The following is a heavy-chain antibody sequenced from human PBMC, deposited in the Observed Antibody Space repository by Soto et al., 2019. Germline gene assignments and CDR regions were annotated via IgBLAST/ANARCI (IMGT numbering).Heavy chain of an antibody. V-gene: IGHV1-8*02. CDR1: GYTFTSYD. D-gene: IGHD2-15*01. Sequence: ASVKVSCKASGYTFTSYDINWVRQATGQGLEWMGWMNPNSGNTGYAQKFQGRVTMTRNTSISTAYMELSSLRSEDTAVYYCARGSARLGDLVAASDFDYWGQGTLVTVSS. CDR3: ARGSARLGDLVAASDFDY. CDR2: MNPNSGNT. J-gene: IGHJ4*02.